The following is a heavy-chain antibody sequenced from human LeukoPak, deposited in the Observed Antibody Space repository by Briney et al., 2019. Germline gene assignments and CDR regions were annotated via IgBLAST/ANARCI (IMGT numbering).Heavy chain of an antibody. J-gene: IGHJ5*02. CDR2: IHYSGST. V-gene: IGHV4-59*01. Sequence: KPSETLSLTCTVSGGSISSFYWNWIRQPPGKGLEWIGYIHYSGSTNYNSSLKSRVTISIDTSKNQFSLKLRSVTAAATAVYYCARGRDSYTTSYRFDPWGQGTLVTVSS. CDR3: ARGRDSYTTSYRFDP. CDR1: GGSISSFY. D-gene: IGHD6-6*01.